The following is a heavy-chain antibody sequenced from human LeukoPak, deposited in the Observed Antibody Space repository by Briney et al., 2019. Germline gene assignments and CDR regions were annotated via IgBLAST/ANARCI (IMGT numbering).Heavy chain of an antibody. V-gene: IGHV4-4*09. Sequence: SDTLSLTCTVSGDSVSGYYGSWIRQPPGKGLEWIGYFYTSANTNYNPSLKSRVTMSVDTSKNQFSLKLTSVTAADTAVYYCARGLRDEERHYGYYYMDVWSKGTTVTVSS. CDR3: ARGLRDEERHYGYYYMDV. CDR1: GDSVSGYY. J-gene: IGHJ6*03. CDR2: FYTSANT. D-gene: IGHD3-22*01.